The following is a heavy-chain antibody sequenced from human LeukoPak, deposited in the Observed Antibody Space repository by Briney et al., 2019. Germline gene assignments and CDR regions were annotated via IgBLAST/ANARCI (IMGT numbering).Heavy chain of an antibody. V-gene: IGHV3-74*01. CDR3: ARVPSTQWRVYYFDY. Sequence: GGSLRLSCAASGFTFSSYWMHWVRQAPGKGLVWVSRINSDGSSTTYADSVKGRFTISRDNAKNTLYLQMNSLRAEDTAVYYCARVPSTQWRVYYFDYWGQGTLVTVSS. CDR2: INSDGSST. CDR1: GFTFSSYW. J-gene: IGHJ4*02. D-gene: IGHD6-19*01.